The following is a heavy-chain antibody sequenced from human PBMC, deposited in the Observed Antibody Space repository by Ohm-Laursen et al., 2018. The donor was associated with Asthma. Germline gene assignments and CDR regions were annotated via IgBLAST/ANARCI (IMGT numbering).Heavy chain of an antibody. CDR2: IYYSGSA. CDR3: ARGIYFGVVPHWFDP. Sequence: TLSLTCLVSGGSISSGGYYWSWIRQHPGKGLEWLGYIYYSGSAYYNPSLKSRVTISVDTSKNQFSLKLSSVTAADTAVYYCARGIYFGVVPHWFDPWGQGTLVTVSS. J-gene: IGHJ5*02. V-gene: IGHV4-31*03. D-gene: IGHD3-3*01. CDR1: GGSISSGGYY.